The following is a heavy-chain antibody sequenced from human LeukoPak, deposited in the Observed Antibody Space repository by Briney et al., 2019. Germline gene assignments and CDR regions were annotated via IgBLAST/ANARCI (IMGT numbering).Heavy chain of an antibody. J-gene: IGHJ4*02. Sequence: SQTLSLTCTVSGVSISSGGYYWSWIRQHPGKGLEWIGYIYYSGSTYYNPSLKSRVTISVETSKNQFSPKLSSVTAADTAVYYCARGKRGGRGSSVRSYYFDYWGQGTLVTVSS. V-gene: IGHV4-31*03. CDR1: GVSISSGGYY. D-gene: IGHD6-6*01. CDR3: ARGKRGGRGSSVRSYYFDY. CDR2: IYYSGST.